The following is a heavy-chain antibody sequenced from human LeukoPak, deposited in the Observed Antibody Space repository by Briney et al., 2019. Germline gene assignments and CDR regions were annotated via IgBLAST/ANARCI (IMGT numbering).Heavy chain of an antibody. CDR1: GFTFSTSW. V-gene: IGHV3-74*01. CDR3: AHTVWCGNYFDY. Sequence: GGSLRLSCAASGFTFSTSWMHWVRQVPGKGLVWVSRINSDGRSTDYADSVKGRFTISRDNTKNTLYLQMNSLRVEDTAMYYCAHTVWCGNYFDYWGQGTLVTVSS. J-gene: IGHJ4*02. D-gene: IGHD3-3*01. CDR2: INSDGRST.